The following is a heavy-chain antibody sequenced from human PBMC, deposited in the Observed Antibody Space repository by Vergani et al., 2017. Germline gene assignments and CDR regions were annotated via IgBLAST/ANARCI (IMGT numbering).Heavy chain of an antibody. CDR3: AKDRGVGATTEYFQH. Sequence: EVQLLESGGGLVQPGGSLRLSCAASGFTFSTYAMSWVRQAPGKGLEWVSAITGSGGKTYYADSVKGRFTISRDNSKNTLYVQMNSLRAEDTAVYYCAKDRGVGATTEYFQHWGQGTLVTVSS. CDR2: ITGSGGKT. J-gene: IGHJ1*01. CDR1: GFTFSTYA. V-gene: IGHV3-23*01. D-gene: IGHD1-26*01.